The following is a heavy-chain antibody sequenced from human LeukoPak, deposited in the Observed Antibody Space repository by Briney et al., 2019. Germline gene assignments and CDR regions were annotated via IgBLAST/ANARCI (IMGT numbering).Heavy chain of an antibody. CDR2: ISAYNGNT. CDR3: ARDRFDGTGTTYFDY. V-gene: IGHV1-18*01. J-gene: IGHJ4*02. Sequence: ASVKVSCKASGYTFTSYGISWVRQAPGQGLEWMGWISAYNGNTNYAQKLQGRVTMTTDTSTSTAYMELRSLRSDDTAVYYCARDRFDGTGTTYFDYWGQGTLVTVSS. CDR1: GYTFTSYG. D-gene: IGHD1-7*01.